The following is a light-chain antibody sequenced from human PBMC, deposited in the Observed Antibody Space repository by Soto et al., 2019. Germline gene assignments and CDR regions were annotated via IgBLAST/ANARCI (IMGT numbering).Light chain of an antibody. Sequence: DIVLTQSPGTLYLSPGERATLSCRASQSVSSGYLAWYQQRPGQPPRLLIYDSTNRAAGIPARFSGSRSGTDFTLTISSVEPEDFAMYYCHQRNQFGQGTRLE. CDR2: DST. V-gene: IGKV3D-20*02. J-gene: IGKJ5*01. CDR1: QSVSSGY. CDR3: HQRNQ.